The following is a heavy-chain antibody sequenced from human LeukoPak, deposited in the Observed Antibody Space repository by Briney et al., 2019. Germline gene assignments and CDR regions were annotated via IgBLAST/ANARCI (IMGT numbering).Heavy chain of an antibody. CDR2: ISSSGSTI. V-gene: IGHV3-48*03. CDR1: GFTFSSYE. Sequence: GGPLGLSWAASGFTFSSYEMNWVRQAPGKGLEWVSYISSSGSTIYYADSVKGRFTISRDNAKNSLYLQMNSLRAEDTAVYYCARSLDPEYFHHWGQGTLVTVSS. CDR3: ARSLDPEYFHH. J-gene: IGHJ1*01.